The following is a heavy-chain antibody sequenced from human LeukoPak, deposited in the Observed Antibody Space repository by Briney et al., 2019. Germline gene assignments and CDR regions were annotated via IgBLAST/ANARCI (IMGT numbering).Heavy chain of an antibody. Sequence: SETLSLTCSVSGDSFRSGFYYSWIRQPPGKGLEWLGSIYYSGSTNYHPSLKSRVTISLDTSKNQFSLKLSSVTTADTAVYYCARGSGYVYYWGQGTLVTVSS. CDR1: GDSFRSGFYY. V-gene: IGHV4-61*01. CDR3: ARGSGYVYY. D-gene: IGHD5-12*01. CDR2: IYYSGST. J-gene: IGHJ4*02.